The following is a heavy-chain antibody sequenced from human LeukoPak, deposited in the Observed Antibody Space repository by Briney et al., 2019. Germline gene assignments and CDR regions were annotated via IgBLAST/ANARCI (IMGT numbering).Heavy chain of an antibody. CDR2: INHSGST. J-gene: IGHJ6*02. CDR1: GGSFSGYY. Sequence: SETLSLTCAVYGGSFSGYYWSWIRQPPGKGLEWIGEINHSGSTNYNPSLKSRVTISVDTSKNQFSLKLSSVTAADTGVYYCARALQYYDFWSGYSHPYGMDVWGQGTTVTVSS. D-gene: IGHD3-3*01. V-gene: IGHV4-34*01. CDR3: ARALQYYDFWSGYSHPYGMDV.